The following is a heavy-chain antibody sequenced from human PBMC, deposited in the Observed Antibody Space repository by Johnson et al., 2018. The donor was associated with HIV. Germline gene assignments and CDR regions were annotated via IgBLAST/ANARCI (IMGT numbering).Heavy chain of an antibody. CDR3: ARAGPYCSGGSCYSPDAFDI. CDR2: INSDGSGT. J-gene: IGHJ3*02. Sequence: MQLVESGGGLVQPGGSLRLSCAASGFTFSSYWMSWVRQAPGKGLVWVSRINSDGSGTSYADSVKGRFTISRDSAKNTLFLQMNSLRAEDTAVYYCARAGPYCSGGSCYSPDAFDIWGQGTMVTVSS. D-gene: IGHD2-15*01. V-gene: IGHV3-74*02. CDR1: GFTFSSYW.